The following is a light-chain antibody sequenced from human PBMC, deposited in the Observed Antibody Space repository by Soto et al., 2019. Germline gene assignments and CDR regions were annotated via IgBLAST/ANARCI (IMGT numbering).Light chain of an antibody. CDR1: QSXXXX. CDR2: DAS. Sequence: DIQMTQSPSTLSASVVDIVTITCRASQSXXXXLAWYQQKPGKAPKLLIYDASSLESGVPSRFSGSGSGTEFTLTISSLKPDDFATYYCQEYQSYSRRFGQGTKVDIK. V-gene: IGKV1-5*01. J-gene: IGKJ1*01. CDR3: QEYQSYSRR.